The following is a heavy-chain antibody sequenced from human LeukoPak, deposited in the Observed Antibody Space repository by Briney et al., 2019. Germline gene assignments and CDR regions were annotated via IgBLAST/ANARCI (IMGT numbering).Heavy chain of an antibody. CDR2: VSSSSTYT. D-gene: IGHD2/OR15-2a*01. J-gene: IGHJ5*02. V-gene: IGHV3-11*03. Sequence: GGSLRLSCEASGFSFSDFYMSWIRQAPGKGLEWVSYVSSSSTYTNYADSVKGRFTISRDNAKNALYLQMNSLRAEDTAVYYCARSYSNSWSNLWGQGTLVTVSS. CDR1: GFSFSDFY. CDR3: ARSYSNSWSNL.